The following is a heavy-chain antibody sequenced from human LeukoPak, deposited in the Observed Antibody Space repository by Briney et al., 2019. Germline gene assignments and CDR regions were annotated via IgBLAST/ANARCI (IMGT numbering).Heavy chain of an antibody. D-gene: IGHD7-27*01. Sequence: ASAKASCKASGYTFTGYHMHWVRQAPGQGLEWMGWINPNSGGTNYAQKFQGRVTMTRDTSISTAYMELSRLRSDDTAVYYCARDRGTGTDAIDIWGQGTMVTVSS. CDR3: ARDRGTGTDAIDI. V-gene: IGHV1-2*02. J-gene: IGHJ3*02. CDR1: GYTFTGYH. CDR2: INPNSGGT.